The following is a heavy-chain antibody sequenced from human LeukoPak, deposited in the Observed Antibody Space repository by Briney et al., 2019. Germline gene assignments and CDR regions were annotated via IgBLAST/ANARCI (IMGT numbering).Heavy chain of an antibody. CDR1: GGSISSYY. V-gene: IGHV4-59*01. CDR2: IYYSGST. CDR3: ARVSGYDWESSYDY. Sequence: SETLSLTCTVSGGSISSYYWSWIRQPPGKGLEWIGYIYYSGSTNCNPSLKSRVTISVDTSKNQFSLKLSSVTAADTAVYYCARVSGYDWESSYDYWGQGTLVTVSS. J-gene: IGHJ4*02. D-gene: IGHD5-12*01.